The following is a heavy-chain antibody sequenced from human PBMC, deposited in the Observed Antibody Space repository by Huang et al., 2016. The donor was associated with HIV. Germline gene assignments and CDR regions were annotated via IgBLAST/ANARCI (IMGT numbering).Heavy chain of an antibody. CDR3: ARLPGSITMIRGVITDPY. D-gene: IGHD3-10*01. CDR2: IYYSGST. J-gene: IGHJ4*02. Sequence: QLQLQESGPGLVKPSETLSLTCTVSGGSIRSDNYYWGWIRQPPGKGVEWIGSIYYSGSTYDNPSLKSRVTITGDTSKNQISLKMRSVTAADTAVYYCARLPGSITMIRGVITDPYWGQGTLVTVSS. CDR1: GGSIRSDNYY. V-gene: IGHV4-39*01.